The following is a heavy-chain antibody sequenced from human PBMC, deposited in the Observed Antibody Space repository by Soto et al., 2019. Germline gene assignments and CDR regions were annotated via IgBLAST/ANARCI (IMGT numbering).Heavy chain of an antibody. V-gene: IGHV4-4*02. D-gene: IGHD2-2*01. J-gene: IGHJ5*02. CDR3: ARLFCSSSSCLTPSWFDP. CDR2: IFHSEST. Sequence: QVQLQESGPGLVKPSGTLSLTCAVSGGSISSNNWWSWVRQAPGPGLEWIGDIFHSESTNYNPSLKSRVTISVDKSKNQFSLKLSSVTAADTAMYYCARLFCSSSSCLTPSWFDPWGQGTLVTVSS. CDR1: GGSISSNNW.